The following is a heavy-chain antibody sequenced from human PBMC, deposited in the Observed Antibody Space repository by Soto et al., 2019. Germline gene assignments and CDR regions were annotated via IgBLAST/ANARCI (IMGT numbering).Heavy chain of an antibody. V-gene: IGHV1-69*12. Sequence: QVQLLQSGAGVKKPGSSVRVSCKSSGGTFSNYGFSWVRQAPGQGLACTGVIVPIFGAEHPQKFQGRVTITADESTNTVFMEQRGLRSEDTAVYYCARGGSNYEGSGYFQGHVWGQGTTVTVSS. J-gene: IGHJ6*02. D-gene: IGHD3-22*01. CDR1: GGTFSNYG. CDR2: IVPIFGA. CDR3: ARGGSNYEGSGYFQGHV.